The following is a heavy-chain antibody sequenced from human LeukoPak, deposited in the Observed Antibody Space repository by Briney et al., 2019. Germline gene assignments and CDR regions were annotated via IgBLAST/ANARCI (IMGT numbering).Heavy chain of an antibody. CDR2: ISAYNGNT. CDR3: ARDGGSYSWVNAFDI. D-gene: IGHD1-26*01. J-gene: IGHJ3*02. CDR1: GYTFTSYG. V-gene: IGHV1-18*01. Sequence: ASVKVSCKASGYTFTSYGISWVRQAPGQGLEWMGWISAYNGNTNYAQKLQGRVTMTRDTSISTAYMELSRLRSDDTAVYYCARDGGSYSWVNAFDIWGQGTMVTVSS.